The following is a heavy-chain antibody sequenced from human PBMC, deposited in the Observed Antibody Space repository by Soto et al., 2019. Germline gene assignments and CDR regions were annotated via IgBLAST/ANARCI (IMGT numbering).Heavy chain of an antibody. D-gene: IGHD3-22*01. J-gene: IGHJ3*02. Sequence: SVKVSCKASGGTFSSYAISWVRQAPGRGLEWMGGIIPIFGTANCAQKFQGRVTITADESTSTAYMELSSLRSEDTAVYYCARDGNYDSSGPRDAFDIWGQGTMLTVS. CDR1: GGTFSSYA. CDR2: IIPIFGTA. CDR3: ARDGNYDSSGPRDAFDI. V-gene: IGHV1-69*13.